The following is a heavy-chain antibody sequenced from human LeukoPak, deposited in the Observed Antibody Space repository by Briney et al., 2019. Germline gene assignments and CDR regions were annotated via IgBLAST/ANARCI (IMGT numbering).Heavy chain of an antibody. Sequence: SVKVFCKASGGTFSSYAISWVRQAPGQGLEWMGGIIPIFGTANYAQKFQGRVTITADKSTSTAYMELSSLRSEDTAVYYCASAVPAATWFDPWGQGTLVTVSS. J-gene: IGHJ5*02. CDR2: IIPIFGTA. CDR1: GGTFSSYA. CDR3: ASAVPAATWFDP. V-gene: IGHV1-69*06. D-gene: IGHD2-2*01.